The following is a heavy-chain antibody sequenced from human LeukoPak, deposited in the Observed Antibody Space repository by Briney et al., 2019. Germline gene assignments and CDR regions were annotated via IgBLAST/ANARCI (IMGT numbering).Heavy chain of an antibody. J-gene: IGHJ4*02. Sequence: GGSLRLSCAASGFTFSSSGMYWVRQAPDKGLEWVAFIRYDGSNKYYADSVKGRFTISRDNSKNTLYLQMNSLRTEVTAVYYCAKDQSYYDTTGYRYFIYWGQGTLVTVSS. V-gene: IGHV3-30*02. CDR1: GFTFSSSG. D-gene: IGHD3-22*01. CDR2: IRYDGSNK. CDR3: AKDQSYYDTTGYRYFIY.